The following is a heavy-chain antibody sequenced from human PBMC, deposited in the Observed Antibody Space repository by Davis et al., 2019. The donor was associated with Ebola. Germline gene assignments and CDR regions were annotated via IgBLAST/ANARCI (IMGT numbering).Heavy chain of an antibody. CDR2: IKEDGGEK. D-gene: IGHD1-26*01. Sequence: GGSLRLSCAASGFTFSSYDMSWVRQAPGKGPEWVAIIKEDGGEKYYVDSVKGRFTISRDNAKNSLFLEMNSLRAEDTAVYYCARRATLSYYALDVWGQGATVTVSS. V-gene: IGHV3-7*01. CDR1: GFTFSSYD. J-gene: IGHJ6*02. CDR3: ARRATLSYYALDV.